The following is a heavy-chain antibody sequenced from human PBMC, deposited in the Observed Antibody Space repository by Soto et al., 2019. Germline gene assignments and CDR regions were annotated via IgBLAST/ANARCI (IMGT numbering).Heavy chain of an antibody. V-gene: IGHV3-30-3*01. CDR3: ARVANIVVVPAAIDWYYFDY. CDR1: GFTFSSYA. CDR2: ISYDGSNK. D-gene: IGHD2-2*01. Sequence: GGSLRLSCAASGFTFSSYAMHWVRQAPGKGLEWVAVISYDGSNKYYADSVKGRFTISRDNSKNTLYLQMNSLRAEDTAVYYCARVANIVVVPAAIDWYYFDYWGQGTLVTVSS. J-gene: IGHJ4*02.